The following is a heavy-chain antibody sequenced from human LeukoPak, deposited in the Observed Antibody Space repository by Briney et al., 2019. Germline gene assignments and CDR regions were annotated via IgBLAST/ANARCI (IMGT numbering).Heavy chain of an antibody. CDR1: GGSISSYY. Sequence: PSETLSLTCTVSGGSISSYYWSWIRQPAGKGLEWIRRIYTSGSTNYNPSLKSRVTMSVDTSKNQFSLKLSSVTAADTAVYYCAGGANRSGYYYFDYWGQGTLVTVSS. D-gene: IGHD3-22*01. CDR3: AGGANRSGYYYFDY. CDR2: IYTSGST. J-gene: IGHJ4*02. V-gene: IGHV4-4*07.